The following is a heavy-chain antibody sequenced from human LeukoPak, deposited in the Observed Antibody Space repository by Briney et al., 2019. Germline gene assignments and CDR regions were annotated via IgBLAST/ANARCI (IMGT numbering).Heavy chain of an antibody. Sequence: PGGSLRLSCAASGFTVSSNYRSWVRQAPGKGLEWVSIIYRVGSTFYADSVEGRFTISRDNSKNTLYLQMNSLRVEDTAIYYCARDGGNNSWYGMDVGGQGTTVTVSS. D-gene: IGHD4-23*01. CDR1: GFTVSSNY. V-gene: IGHV3-66*01. J-gene: IGHJ6*02. CDR3: ARDGGNNSWYGMDV. CDR2: IYRVGST.